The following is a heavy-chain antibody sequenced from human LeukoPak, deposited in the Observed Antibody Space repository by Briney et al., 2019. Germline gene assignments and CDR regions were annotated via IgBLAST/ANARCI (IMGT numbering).Heavy chain of an antibody. V-gene: IGHV3-21*01. D-gene: IGHD4-17*01. Sequence: AGGSLRLPCAASRFHLRSYSLNWVRPAPGNGLEGVSYISSSSNYIYSAASVKGRFTISRDNAKNSLYLQMISLRAEDTAVYYCASLTTVTTPPDGWGQGTLVTVSS. CDR2: ISSSSNYI. J-gene: IGHJ4*02. CDR1: RFHLRSYS. CDR3: ASLTTVTTPPDG.